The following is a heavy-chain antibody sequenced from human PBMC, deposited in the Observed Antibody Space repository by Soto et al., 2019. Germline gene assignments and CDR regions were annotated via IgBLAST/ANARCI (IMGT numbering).Heavy chain of an antibody. CDR3: ARVYYDFWSGYYLGWDY. V-gene: IGHV3-7*04. CDR2: IKQDGSEK. D-gene: IGHD3-3*01. J-gene: IGHJ4*02. CDR1: GFTFSSYW. Sequence: PGGSLRLSCAASGFTFSSYWMSWVRQAPGKGLEWVANIKQDGSEKYYVDSVKGRFTISRDNAKNSLYLQMNSLRAEDTAVYYCARVYYDFWSGYYLGWDYWGQGTLVTVS.